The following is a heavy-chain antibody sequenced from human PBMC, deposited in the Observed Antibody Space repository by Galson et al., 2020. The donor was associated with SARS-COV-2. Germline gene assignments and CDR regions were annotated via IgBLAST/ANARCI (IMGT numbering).Heavy chain of an antibody. CDR1: VVTFNSAA. CDR3: ARDGDYDVWSGYYGNFDS. J-gene: IGHJ4*02. CDR2: ISNDGRHK. D-gene: IGHD3-3*01. V-gene: IGHV3-30*04. Sequence: SLNISCAASVVTFNSAALHCVRQTPGKGLGCRSRISNDGRHKPYTDSVKVRFTISRDNSKNTLFLEMNSLKHEDTAVYYGARDGDYDVWSGYYGNFDSWGQGTLVIVSS.